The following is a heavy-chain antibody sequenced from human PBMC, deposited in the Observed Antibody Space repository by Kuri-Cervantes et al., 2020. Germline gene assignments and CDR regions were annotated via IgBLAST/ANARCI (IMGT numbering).Heavy chain of an antibody. J-gene: IGHJ6*02. D-gene: IGHD3-10*01. CDR1: GFTFSSYS. CDR3: ARDIEKGSYGSGSYPDAGRGYYYGMDV. CDR2: ISSSCSYI. V-gene: IGHV3-21*04. Sequence: GESLKISCAASGFTFSSYSMNWVRQAPGKGLEWVSSISSSCSYIYYADSVKGRFTISRDNAKNSLYLQMNSLRAEDTAVYYCARDIEKGSYGSGSYPDAGRGYYYGMDVWGQGTTVTVSS.